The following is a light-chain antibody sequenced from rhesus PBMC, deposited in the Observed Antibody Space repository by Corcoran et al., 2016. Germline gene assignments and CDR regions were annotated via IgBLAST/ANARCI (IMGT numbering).Light chain of an antibody. Sequence: DIQMTQSPSSLSASVGDRVTITCRASQGITNDLAWYQQQPGETPTLLIYEASSLQSGIPSRFSGSGSGTDFTLTSSSLQSEDCATYYCQHYYSTPFPFGPGTKLDIK. J-gene: IGKJ3*01. CDR3: QHYYSTPFP. CDR2: EAS. V-gene: IGKV1-25*01. CDR1: QGITND.